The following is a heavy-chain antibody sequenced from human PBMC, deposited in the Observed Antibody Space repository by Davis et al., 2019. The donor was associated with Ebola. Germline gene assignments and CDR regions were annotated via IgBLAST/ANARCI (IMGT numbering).Heavy chain of an antibody. CDR2: VILKSGDT. Sequence: ASVKVSCKASGYTFTDYNIHWLRQAPGQGLEWLGRVILKSGDTNYAQKFQGRVTMTRDTSIRTVYMELSSLRYDDTADYYCARGHNYAHEYWGQGTLVTVSS. CDR3: ARGHNYAHEY. D-gene: IGHD4-11*01. J-gene: IGHJ4*02. V-gene: IGHV1-2*06. CDR1: GYTFTDYN.